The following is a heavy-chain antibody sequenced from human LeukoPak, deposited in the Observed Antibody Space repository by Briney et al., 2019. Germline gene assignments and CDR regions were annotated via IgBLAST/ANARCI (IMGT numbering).Heavy chain of an antibody. D-gene: IGHD1-7*01. J-gene: IGHJ4*02. V-gene: IGHV3-30-3*01. CDR2: ISYDGSNK. Sequence: GSLRLSCAASGFTFSSYAMHWVRQAPGKGLEWVAVISYDGSNKYYADSVKGRFTISRDNSKNTLYLQMNSLRAEDTAVYYCARGCEWCLTGTIDYWGQGTLVTVSS. CDR3: ARGCEWCLTGTIDY. CDR1: GFTFSSYA.